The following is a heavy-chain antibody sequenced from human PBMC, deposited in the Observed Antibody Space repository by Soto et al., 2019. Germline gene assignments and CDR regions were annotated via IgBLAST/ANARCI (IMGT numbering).Heavy chain of an antibody. CDR3: ARENGQWLVSD. CDR2: IRTYNGNT. J-gene: IGHJ1*01. V-gene: IGHV1-18*01. CDR1: GYIFTSHG. Sequence: QVQLVQSGAEVKKPGASVKVYCKASGYIFTSHGISWVRQAPGEGLEWRGRIRTYNGNTKSAQKLQGRVTMTTDTSASIAYMALRSLRSDDTAVYYCARENGQWLVSDWGQGTLVTVSS. D-gene: IGHD6-19*01.